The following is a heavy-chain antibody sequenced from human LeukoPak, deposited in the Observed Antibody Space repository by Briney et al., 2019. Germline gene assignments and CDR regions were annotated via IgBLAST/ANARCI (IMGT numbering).Heavy chain of an antibody. D-gene: IGHD5-12*01. Sequence: GGSLRLSCAASGFTFSNYGMHWVRQAPGKGLEWLAVIYYDGSNKYYVDSVKGRFTISRDNSKNTLYLQMNSLRAEDTAMYSCAKALLGYGDYWGQGTLVTVSS. V-gene: IGHV3-33*06. CDR2: IYYDGSNK. J-gene: IGHJ4*02. CDR1: GFTFSNYG. CDR3: AKALLGYGDY.